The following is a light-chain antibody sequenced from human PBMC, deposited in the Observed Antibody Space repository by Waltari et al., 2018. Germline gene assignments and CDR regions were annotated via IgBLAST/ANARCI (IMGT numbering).Light chain of an antibody. CDR1: RAITNY. CDR2: AAS. V-gene: IGKV1-NL1*01. J-gene: IGKJ4*01. Sequence: DIQLTQSPSSLSASVGDRVTITCRASRAITNYVNWYQQRPGLAPKLLIYAASTLQGGVPTRFSGSGSGTDFTLTISSLQAEDVAVYYCQQYYITPLSFGGGTKVEIK. CDR3: QQYYITPLS.